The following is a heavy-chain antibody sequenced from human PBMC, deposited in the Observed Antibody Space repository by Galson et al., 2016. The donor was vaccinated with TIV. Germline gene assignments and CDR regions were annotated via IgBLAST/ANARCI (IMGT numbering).Heavy chain of an antibody. CDR2: MYSADSDI. V-gene: IGHV5-51*03. D-gene: IGHD5-18*01. J-gene: IGHJ5*02. CDR3: ARAPGYSGFRYGYCGT. Sequence: QSGAEVKKPGESLRISCKASGYSFTSFWIAWVRRMPGKGLEWVGIMYSADSDIKYSPSFQGQVTISADAAISTAYLEWSSLQAADTAIYYCARAPGYSGFRYGYCGTCGQGAQVTVSS. CDR1: GYSFTSFW.